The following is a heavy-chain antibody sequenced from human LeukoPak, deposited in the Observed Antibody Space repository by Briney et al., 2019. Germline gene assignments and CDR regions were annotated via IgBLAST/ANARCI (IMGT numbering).Heavy chain of an antibody. V-gene: IGHV1-46*01. CDR1: GYTFTSYY. J-gene: IGHJ4*02. CDR3: ARADCTNGVCPLDY. Sequence: ASVKVSCKASGYTFTSYYMHWVRQAPGQGLEWMGIINPSGGSTSYAQKFQGRVTISVDTSKNQFSLKLSSVTAADTAVYYCARADCTNGVCPLDYWGQGTLVTVSS. CDR2: INPSGGST. D-gene: IGHD2-8*01.